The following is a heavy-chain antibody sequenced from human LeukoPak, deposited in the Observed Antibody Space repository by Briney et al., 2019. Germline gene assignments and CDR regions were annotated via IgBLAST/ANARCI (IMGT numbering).Heavy chain of an antibody. D-gene: IGHD3-3*01. Sequence: SETLSLTCTVSGGSISSGGYYWSWIRQHPGKGLEWIGYIYYSGSTYYNPSLKSRVTISVDTSKNQFSLKLSSVTAADTAVYYCARTYYDFWSEETLNWFDPWGQGTLVTVSS. CDR1: GGSISSGGYY. J-gene: IGHJ5*02. CDR2: IYYSGST. V-gene: IGHV4-31*03. CDR3: ARTYYDFWSEETLNWFDP.